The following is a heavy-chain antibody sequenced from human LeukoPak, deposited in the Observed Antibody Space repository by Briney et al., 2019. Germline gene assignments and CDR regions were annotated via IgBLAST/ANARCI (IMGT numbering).Heavy chain of an antibody. J-gene: IGHJ4*02. CDR3: RRSLDY. CDR1: GFTFSSYS. CDR2: IKPDGSGQ. V-gene: IGHV3-7*01. Sequence: PGGSLRLSCAASGFTFSSYSMNWVRQAPGKGLEWVANIKPDGSGQYYLDSVRGRFTISRDDAKNSVYLQMNSLRDEDTAVYYCRRSLDYWGPGTLVTVSS.